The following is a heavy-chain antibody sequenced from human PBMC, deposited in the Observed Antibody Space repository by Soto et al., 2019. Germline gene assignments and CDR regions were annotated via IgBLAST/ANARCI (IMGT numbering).Heavy chain of an antibody. CDR1: GFTFSNYA. V-gene: IGHV3-23*01. CDR3: AKNQHAMAHDY. D-gene: IGHD2-8*01. Sequence: PGGSLRLSCAASGFTFSNYAMSWVRQAPGKELEWVSSISSSGGSTDYADSVKGRFTISRDNSQNTLNLQMNSLRAEDTAIYFCAKNQHAMAHDYWGPGTLVTVSS. CDR2: ISSSGGST. J-gene: IGHJ4*02.